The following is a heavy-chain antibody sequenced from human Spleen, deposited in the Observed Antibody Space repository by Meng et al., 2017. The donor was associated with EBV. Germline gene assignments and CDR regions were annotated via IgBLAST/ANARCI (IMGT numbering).Heavy chain of an antibody. CDR3: ARLATSLAATGTA. V-gene: IGHV7-4-1*02. D-gene: IGHD6-13*01. Sequence: QVRLVHSGFEVKNPGASVKVSCKASGSPFTTYALNWVRQSPGQGLEWMGWINTNTGNPTYAQGFTGRFVFSLDTSLSTTYLQISSLKAEDTAIYYCARLATSLAATGTAWGQGTLVTVSS. CDR1: GSPFTTYA. J-gene: IGHJ4*02. CDR2: INTNTGNP.